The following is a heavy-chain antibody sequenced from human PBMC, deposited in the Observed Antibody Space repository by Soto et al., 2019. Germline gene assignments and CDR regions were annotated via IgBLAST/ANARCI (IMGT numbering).Heavy chain of an antibody. Sequence: QVQLVQSGAEVKKPGSSVKVSCKASGGIFGSYVFKWVRQAPGQGLEWMGGIIPMFGRPNYAQKFQGRVTIPPDESTSTAYMELSSLRSEDTAVFYWARDLGSGYDPGDYWGQGTLVTVSS. D-gene: IGHD5-12*01. V-gene: IGHV1-69*05. J-gene: IGHJ4*02. CDR3: ARDLGSGYDPGDY. CDR1: GGIFGSYV. CDR2: IIPMFGRP.